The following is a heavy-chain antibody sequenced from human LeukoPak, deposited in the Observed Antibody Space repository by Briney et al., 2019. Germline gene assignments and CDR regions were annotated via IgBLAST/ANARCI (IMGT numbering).Heavy chain of an antibody. V-gene: IGHV4-4*02. CDR2: IYHSGST. CDR1: GGSISSSNW. Sequence: PSGTLSLTCAVSGGSISSSNWWSWVRQPPGKGLEWIGEIYHSGSTNYNPSLKSRVTISVDKSKNQFSLKLSSVTAADTAVYYCARVVRLKIQLWDHFDYWGQGTLVTVSS. CDR3: ARVVRLKIQLWDHFDY. J-gene: IGHJ4*02. D-gene: IGHD5-18*01.